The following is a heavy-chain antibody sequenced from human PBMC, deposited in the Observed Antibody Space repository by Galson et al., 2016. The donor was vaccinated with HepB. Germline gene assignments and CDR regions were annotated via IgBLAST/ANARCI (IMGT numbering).Heavy chain of an antibody. J-gene: IGHJ4*01. CDR1: GFRFGSYG. Sequence: SLRLSCAASGFRFGSYGMHWVRQAPGKGLEWVAYIPLDGSNKYYRGSVKGRFTISRDDSQNTLFLQMNSLRADDTAIYYCAKGKWSWNTHFDYWGHGTLVTVSS. CDR2: IPLDGSNK. D-gene: IGHD1/OR15-1a*01. V-gene: IGHV3-30*18. CDR3: AKGKWSWNTHFDY.